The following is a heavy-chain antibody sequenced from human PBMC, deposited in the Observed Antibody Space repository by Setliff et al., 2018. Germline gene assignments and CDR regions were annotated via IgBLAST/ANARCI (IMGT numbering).Heavy chain of an antibody. J-gene: IGHJ4*02. CDR1: GLTLINNG. CDR2: IWHDGTNK. CDR3: ATLSKDLNY. D-gene: IGHD3-3*01. Sequence: GGSLRLSCAASGLTLINNGFHWVRQAPGKGLEGVAIIWHDGTNKYYADSVKGRFDISRDSSKNTVYLQMNSLTAEDTAMYCCATLSKDLNYWGQGTLVTVSS. V-gene: IGHV3-33*01.